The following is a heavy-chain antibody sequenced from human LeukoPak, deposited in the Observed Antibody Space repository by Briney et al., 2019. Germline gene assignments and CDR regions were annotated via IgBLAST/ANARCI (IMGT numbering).Heavy chain of an antibody. J-gene: IGHJ4*02. V-gene: IGHV3-49*04. CDR3: ARGYDWNYLDY. D-gene: IGHD1-20*01. CDR2: IRSRYYGETT. CDR1: GFTFSSYW. Sequence: GGSLRLSCAASGFTFSSYWMNWVRQAPGKGLEWVGFIRSRYYGETTDYAASVKDRFTISRDDSKRIAYLQMNSLTTEDTGMYYCARGYDWNYLDYWGQGTLVTVSS.